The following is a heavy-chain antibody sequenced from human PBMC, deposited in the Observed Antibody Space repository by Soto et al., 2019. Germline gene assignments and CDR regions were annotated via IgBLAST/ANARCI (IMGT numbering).Heavy chain of an antibody. D-gene: IGHD5-18*01. V-gene: IGHV3-7*03. CDR2: IKQDGSEK. CDR3: ARDRYSYGSPLWY. CDR1: GFTFSSYW. Sequence: GGSLRISCAASGFTFSSYWMSWVRQATGKGLEWVANIKQDGSEKYYVDSVKGRFTISRDNAKNSLYLQMNSLSAEDTAVYYCARDRYSYGSPLWYWGQGTLVTVSS. J-gene: IGHJ4*02.